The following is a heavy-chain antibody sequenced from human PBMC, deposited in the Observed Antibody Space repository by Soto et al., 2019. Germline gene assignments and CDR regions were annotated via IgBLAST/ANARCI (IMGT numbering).Heavy chain of an antibody. D-gene: IGHD2-2*01. J-gene: IGHJ5*02. V-gene: IGHV3-53*01. CDR1: GFTGSNTY. Sequence: GSLRLSCAASGFTGSNTYMTWVRQPPGKGLECVSVIYTAGGTNYADSVKGRFIISRDNSKNTLYLQMNSLRAEDTAVYYCARALPVAKGGFDPWSQGTLVTVSS. CDR3: ARALPVAKGGFDP. CDR2: IYTAGGT.